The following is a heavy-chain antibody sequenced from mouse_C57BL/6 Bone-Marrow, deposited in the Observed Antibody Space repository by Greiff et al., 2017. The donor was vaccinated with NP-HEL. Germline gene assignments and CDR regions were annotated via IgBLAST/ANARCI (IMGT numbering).Heavy chain of an antibody. CDR3: ARDLGYYYGSPFAY. D-gene: IGHD1-1*01. CDR1: GFTFSDYY. V-gene: IGHV5-16*01. CDR2: INYDGSST. J-gene: IGHJ3*01. Sequence: DVMLVESEGGLVQPGSSMKLSCTASGFTFSDYYMAWVRQVPEKGLEWVANINYDGSSTYYLDSLKSRFIISRDNAKNILYLQMSSLKSEDTATYYCARDLGYYYGSPFAYWGQGTLVTVSA.